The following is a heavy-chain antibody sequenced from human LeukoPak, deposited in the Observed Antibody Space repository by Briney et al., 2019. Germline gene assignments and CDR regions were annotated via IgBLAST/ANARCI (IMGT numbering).Heavy chain of an antibody. Sequence: SETLSLTCTVSGGSISSSDSYWAWVRQPPGKGLEWIGSICFSRTTYYNPTLKSRVTMSIDTSKNHFSLKVASVTAADTAVYYCGRHFPETGRDEQPLEYWGQGSLFTVSS. V-gene: IGHV4-39*01. CDR2: ICFSRTT. CDR1: GGSISSSDSY. J-gene: IGHJ4*02. CDR3: GRHFPETGRDEQPLEY. D-gene: IGHD3-10*01.